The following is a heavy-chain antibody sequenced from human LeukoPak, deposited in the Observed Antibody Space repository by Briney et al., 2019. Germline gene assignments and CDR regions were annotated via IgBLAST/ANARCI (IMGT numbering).Heavy chain of an antibody. CDR1: GGSISSSSYY. CDR3: ARQATGYYDSSGYHDY. Sequence: SETVSLTCTVSGGSISSSSYYWGWIRQPPGKGLEWIGSIYYSGSTYYNPSLKSRVTISVDTSKNQFSLKLSSVTAADTAVYYCARQATGYYDSSGYHDYWGQGTLVTVSS. J-gene: IGHJ4*02. V-gene: IGHV4-39*01. D-gene: IGHD3-22*01. CDR2: IYYSGST.